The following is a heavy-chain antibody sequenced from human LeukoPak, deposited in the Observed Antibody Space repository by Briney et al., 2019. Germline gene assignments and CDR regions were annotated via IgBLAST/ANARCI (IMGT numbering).Heavy chain of an antibody. CDR2: ISSSGSTI. CDR3: ARGNYYDSSGPGGAFDY. J-gene: IGHJ4*02. D-gene: IGHD3-22*01. Sequence: GGSLRLSCAASGFTFSSYEMNWVRQAPGKGLEWVSYISSSGSTIYYADSVKGRFTISRDNAKNSLYLQMNSLRAEDTAVYYCARGNYYDSSGPGGAFDYWGQGTLVTVSS. V-gene: IGHV3-48*03. CDR1: GFTFSSYE.